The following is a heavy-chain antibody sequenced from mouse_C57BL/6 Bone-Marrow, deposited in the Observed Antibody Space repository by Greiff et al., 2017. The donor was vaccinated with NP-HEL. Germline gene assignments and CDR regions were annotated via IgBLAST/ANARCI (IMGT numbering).Heavy chain of an antibody. J-gene: IGHJ2*01. D-gene: IGHD1-1*01. CDR3: AGLITTVVARSY. CDR1: GYTFTSYW. Sequence: QVQLQQPGAELVRPGSSVKLSCKASGYTFTSYWMDWVKQRPGQGLEWIGNIYPSDSETHYNQKFKDKATLTVDKSSSTAYMQLSSLTSEDSAVYYCAGLITTVVARSYWGQGTTLTVSS. V-gene: IGHV1-61*01. CDR2: IYPSDSET.